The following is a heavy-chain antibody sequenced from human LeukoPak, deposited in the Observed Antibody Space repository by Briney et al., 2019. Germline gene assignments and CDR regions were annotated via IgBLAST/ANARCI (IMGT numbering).Heavy chain of an antibody. Sequence: GGSLRLSCAASGFTFSSYSMNWVRQAPGKGLEWVSYISSSSSTIYYADSVKGRFTISRDDSKSTLYIQMNSLRAEDTAVYYCARAKPKNMVRGLIMRRESRYYFDYWGQGTLVTVSS. CDR3: ARAKPKNMVRGLIMRRESRYYFDY. J-gene: IGHJ4*02. D-gene: IGHD3-10*01. CDR2: ISSSSSTI. CDR1: GFTFSSYS. V-gene: IGHV3-48*01.